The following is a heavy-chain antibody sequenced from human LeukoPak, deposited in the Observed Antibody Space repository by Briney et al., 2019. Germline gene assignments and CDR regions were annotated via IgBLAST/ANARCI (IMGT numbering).Heavy chain of an antibody. CDR3: ARRRQYDSSLFWNFDL. D-gene: IGHD6-6*01. CDR2: INHSGST. CDR1: GGSFSGYY. Sequence: SETLSLTCAVYGGSFSGYYWSWIRQSPGKGLEWIGEINHSGSTNYNPSLKSRLTISVDTSKNQSSLKLNSVTAADTAVYYCARRRQYDSSLFWNFDLWGRGTLVTVSS. V-gene: IGHV4-34*01. J-gene: IGHJ2*01.